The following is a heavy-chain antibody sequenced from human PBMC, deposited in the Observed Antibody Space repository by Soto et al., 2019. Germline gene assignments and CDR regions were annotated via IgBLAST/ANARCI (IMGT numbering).Heavy chain of an antibody. D-gene: IGHD3-10*01. J-gene: IGHJ3*02. CDR1: GFTVSSNY. CDR3: ARDEVTMRGDAFDI. V-gene: IGHV3-66*01. Sequence: GGSLRLSCAASGFTVSSNYMSWVRQAPGKGLEWVSVIYSGGSTYYADSVKGRFTISRDNSKNTLYLQMNSLRAEDTAVYYCARDEVTMRGDAFDIWGQGTMVTVSS. CDR2: IYSGGST.